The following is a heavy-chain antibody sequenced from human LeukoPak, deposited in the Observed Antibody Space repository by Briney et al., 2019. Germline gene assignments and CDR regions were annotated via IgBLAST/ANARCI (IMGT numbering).Heavy chain of an antibody. J-gene: IGHJ4*02. CDR3: ARDASTTVTTDY. CDR1: GFTFITYS. D-gene: IGHD4-11*01. Sequence: GGSLRLSCAASGFTFITYSMDWVRQAPGKGLEWVSSISGSSNYIYYAESVKGRFTISRDNARSSLYLQMNSLRAEDTAVYYCARDASTTVTTDYWGQGTLVTVSS. CDR2: ISGSSNYI. V-gene: IGHV3-21*01.